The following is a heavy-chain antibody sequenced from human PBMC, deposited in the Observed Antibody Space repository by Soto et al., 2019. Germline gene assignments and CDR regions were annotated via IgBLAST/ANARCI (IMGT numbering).Heavy chain of an antibody. J-gene: IGHJ4*02. V-gene: IGHV1-69*13. CDR3: ARVRPYYDSSGYFLD. D-gene: IGHD3-22*01. CDR2: IIPIFGTT. Sequence: GASVKVSCKASGGTFSSYAMSWVRQAPGQRLEWMGGIIPIFGTTKYAQKFQGRVTITADESTSTAYMELSSLRSEDTAVYYCARVRPYYDSSGYFLDWGQGTLVTVSS. CDR1: GGTFSSYA.